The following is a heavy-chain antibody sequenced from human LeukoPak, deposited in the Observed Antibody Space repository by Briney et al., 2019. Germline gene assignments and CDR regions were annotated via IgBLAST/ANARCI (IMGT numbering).Heavy chain of an antibody. CDR1: GFTYSTYS. CDR2: ISGSGGST. V-gene: IGHV3-23*01. CDR3: ALTYYDILTGSDY. D-gene: IGHD3-9*01. Sequence: GGSLRLSCAASGFTYSTYSMNWVRQAPGKGLEWVSAISGSGGSTYYADSVKGRFTISRDNSKNTLYLQMNSLRAEDTAVYYCALTYYDILTGSDYWGQGTLVTVSS. J-gene: IGHJ4*02.